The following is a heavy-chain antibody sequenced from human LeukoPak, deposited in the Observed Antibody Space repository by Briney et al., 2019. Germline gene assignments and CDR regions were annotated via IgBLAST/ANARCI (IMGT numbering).Heavy chain of an antibody. CDR2: IRYDGSNK. Sequence: GSLRLSCAASGFTFSSYGMHWVRQAPGKGLEWVAFIRYDGSNKYYADSVKGRFTISRDNSKNTLYLQMNSLRAEDTAVYYCAKAPGGRRYYYMDVWGKGTTVTVSS. J-gene: IGHJ6*03. D-gene: IGHD3-16*01. CDR1: GFTFSSYG. V-gene: IGHV3-30*02. CDR3: AKAPGGRRYYYMDV.